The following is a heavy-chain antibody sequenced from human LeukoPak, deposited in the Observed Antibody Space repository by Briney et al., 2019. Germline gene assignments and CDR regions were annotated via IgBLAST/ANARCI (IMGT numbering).Heavy chain of an antibody. D-gene: IGHD2-2*01. Sequence: GGSLRLSCVDSGVTFSNYWMNWVRQAPGKGLEWVSYISSSGSTIYYADSVKGRFTISRDNAKNSLYLQMNSLRAEDTAVYYCAVLTYQLLDYYFDYWGQGTLVTVSS. CDR3: AVLTYQLLDYYFDY. CDR2: ISSSGSTI. V-gene: IGHV3-48*01. J-gene: IGHJ4*02. CDR1: GVTFSNYW.